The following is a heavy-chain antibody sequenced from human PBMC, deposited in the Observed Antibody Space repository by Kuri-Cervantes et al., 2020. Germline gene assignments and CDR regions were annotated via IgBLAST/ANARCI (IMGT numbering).Heavy chain of an antibody. CDR3: ARGRSIAARWAFDI. Sequence: GESLKISCAASGFTFSTYAMHWVRQAPGKGLEGVAFISHDGINKNYADSVKGRFTISRDNSKNTLFLQMNSLRAEDTAVYYCARGRSIAARWAFDIWGQGTMVTVSS. CDR2: ISHDGINK. V-gene: IGHV3-30-3*01. D-gene: IGHD6-6*01. CDR1: GFTFSTYA. J-gene: IGHJ3*02.